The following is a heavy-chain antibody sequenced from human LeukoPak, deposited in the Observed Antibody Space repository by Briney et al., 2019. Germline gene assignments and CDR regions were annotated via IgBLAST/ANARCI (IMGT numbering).Heavy chain of an antibody. Sequence: GESLRISCKGSGYSFTIYWISWVRQMPGKGPEWMGRIDPSDSYTNYSPSFQGHVTISADKSLSTAYLQWSSLKASDTAMYYCARHDVITYTTFDYWGQGTLVTVSS. V-gene: IGHV5-10-1*01. CDR3: ARHDVITYTTFDY. J-gene: IGHJ4*02. CDR1: GYSFTIYW. D-gene: IGHD1-1*01. CDR2: IDPSDSYT.